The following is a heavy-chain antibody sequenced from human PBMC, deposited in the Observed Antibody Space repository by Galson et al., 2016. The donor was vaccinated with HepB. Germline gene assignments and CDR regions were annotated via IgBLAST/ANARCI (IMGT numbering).Heavy chain of an antibody. Sequence: CKASGYTFINYGISWVRQAPGQGLEWMGRISAYNGNTNYVQKLQGRVTLTTDTSTSTAYMELRSLRSDDTAVYYCARDTYYDFWSGYFIDYWGQGTFATVSS. J-gene: IGHJ4*02. CDR2: ISAYNGNT. CDR3: ARDTYYDFWSGYFIDY. CDR1: GYTFINYG. V-gene: IGHV1-18*01. D-gene: IGHD3-3*01.